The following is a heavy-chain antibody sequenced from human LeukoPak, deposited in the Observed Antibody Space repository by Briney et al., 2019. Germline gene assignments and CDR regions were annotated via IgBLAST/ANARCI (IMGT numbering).Heavy chain of an antibody. V-gene: IGHV3-21*01. CDR1: GFTFSSYT. D-gene: IGHD3-10*01. CDR2: ISSSSSYI. J-gene: IGHJ4*02. CDR3: AKSQLIGSYHPPGY. Sequence: GGSLRLSCAASGFTFSSYTMNWVRQAPGKGLEWVSSISSSSSYIYYADSVKGRFTISRDNAKNSLYLQMDSLRPEDTAVCYCAKSQLIGSYHPPGYWGQGTLVTVSS.